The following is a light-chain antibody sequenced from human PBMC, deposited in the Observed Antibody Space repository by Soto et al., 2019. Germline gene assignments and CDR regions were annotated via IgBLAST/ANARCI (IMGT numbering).Light chain of an antibody. CDR1: QSVSNN. CDR2: RAS. V-gene: IGKV3-15*01. CDR3: QHYNNWPPWT. Sequence: EIVMTQSPATLSVSPGERATLSCRASQSVSNNLAWYQQKPGQPPRPVIYRASTRATGIPARFSGSGSGTEFTLTISSLQSEDFAVYYCQHYNNWPPWTFGQGTKVEIK. J-gene: IGKJ1*01.